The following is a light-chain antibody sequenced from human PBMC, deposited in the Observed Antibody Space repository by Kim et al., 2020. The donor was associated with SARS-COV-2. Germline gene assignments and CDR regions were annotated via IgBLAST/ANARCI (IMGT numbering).Light chain of an antibody. CDR1: PSVSSF. V-gene: IGKV3-11*01. J-gene: IGKJ4*01. Sequence: LSPGERATLSCRASPSVSSFLAWYQQKPGQAPRLLIYDTSNRAPGIPARFSGSVSGTDFTLTISSLEPEDFAVYYCQQRSNWPLTFGGGTKVDIK. CDR2: DTS. CDR3: QQRSNWPLT.